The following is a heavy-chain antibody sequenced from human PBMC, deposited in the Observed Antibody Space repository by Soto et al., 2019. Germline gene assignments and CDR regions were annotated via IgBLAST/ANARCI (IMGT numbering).Heavy chain of an antibody. V-gene: IGHV4-39*01. CDR3: ARSHYTYGLLIDY. J-gene: IGHJ4*02. D-gene: IGHD2-8*01. CDR1: GDSITTNGYY. Sequence: PSETLSLTCSVSGDSITTNGYYWGWIRQPPGKGLQWIGNGYWTGSTFSHPSLTSRVFISVDTSKNEFSLRLTSVTAADTAVYYCARSHYTYGLLIDYWGPGTLVTVSS. CDR2: GYWTGST.